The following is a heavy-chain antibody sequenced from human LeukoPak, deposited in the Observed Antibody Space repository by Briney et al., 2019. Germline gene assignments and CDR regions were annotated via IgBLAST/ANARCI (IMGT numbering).Heavy chain of an antibody. CDR3: ARVRGRGFYAFDI. Sequence: GASVKVSCKASGYTFTGYYMHWVRQAPGQGLEWMGWINPNSGGINYAQKFQGRVTMTRDTSISTAYMELSRLRSDDTAVYYCARVRGRGFYAFDIWGQGTMVTVSS. V-gene: IGHV1-2*02. CDR2: INPNSGGI. J-gene: IGHJ3*02. D-gene: IGHD3-10*01. CDR1: GYTFTGYY.